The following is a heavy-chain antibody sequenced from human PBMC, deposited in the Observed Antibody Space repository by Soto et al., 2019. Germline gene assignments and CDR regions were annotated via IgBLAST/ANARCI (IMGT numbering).Heavy chain of an antibody. J-gene: IGHJ6*02. D-gene: IGHD4-4*01. CDR3: ASYSTVTPRAGPYYYGMDV. V-gene: IGHV3-23*01. CDR2: ISGDGSGT. Sequence: EVLLLESGGGLVQPGGSLRLSCAASGFTVSRYAMSWVRQAPGKGLEWVSAISGDGSGTFHADSVKGRFTISRDTSKNTLYLQMNSLRAEDTAVYYCASYSTVTPRAGPYYYGMDVWGQGTTVTVSS. CDR1: GFTVSRYA.